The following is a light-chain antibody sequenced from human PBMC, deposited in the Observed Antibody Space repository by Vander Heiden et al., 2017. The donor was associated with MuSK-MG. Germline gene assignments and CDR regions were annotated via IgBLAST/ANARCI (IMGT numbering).Light chain of an antibody. Sequence: DIQMTQSPSALSASVGDRVTITCRASQSVSVWVAWYQQKPGTAPKLLIYKASTLENGVPSRFSGSGSGTEFTLTISSRQPDDFATYYCQQDDSFSEISFGGGTRVEIK. V-gene: IGKV1-5*03. CDR1: QSVSVW. J-gene: IGKJ4*01. CDR2: KAS. CDR3: QQDDSFSEIS.